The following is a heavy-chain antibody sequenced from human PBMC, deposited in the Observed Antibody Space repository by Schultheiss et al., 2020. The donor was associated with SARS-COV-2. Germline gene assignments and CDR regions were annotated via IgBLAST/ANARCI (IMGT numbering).Heavy chain of an antibody. J-gene: IGHJ6*02. CDR2: ISAYNGNT. CDR3: ARDRYDILTGYQNPWYYYYYGMDV. V-gene: IGHV1-18*01. CDR1: GYTFTSYG. Sequence: ASVKVSCKASGYTFTSYGISWVRQAPGQGLEWMGWISAYNGNTNYAQKFQGRVTMTRDTSISTAYMELSRLRSDDTAVYYCARDRYDILTGYQNPWYYYYYGMDVWGQGTTVTVSS. D-gene: IGHD3-9*01.